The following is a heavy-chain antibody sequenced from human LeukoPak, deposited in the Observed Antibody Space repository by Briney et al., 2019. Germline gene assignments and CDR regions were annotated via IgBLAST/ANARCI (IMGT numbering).Heavy chain of an antibody. V-gene: IGHV3-74*01. CDR3: AREKTGNLHFDY. CDR2: INSDGSGT. Sequence: PGGSLRLSCAASGFTLSSSWMHWVRQVPGKGLLWVSRINSDGSGTSYAGSVKGRFTISRDNAKNTLYLQMNSLRVEDTAVYYCAREKTGNLHFDYWGQGTLVTVSS. D-gene: IGHD7-27*01. CDR1: GFTLSSSW. J-gene: IGHJ4*02.